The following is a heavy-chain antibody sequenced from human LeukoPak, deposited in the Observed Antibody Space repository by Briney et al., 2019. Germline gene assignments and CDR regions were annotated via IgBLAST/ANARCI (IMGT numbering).Heavy chain of an antibody. CDR3: AKFVGSGWSKSSYYFDY. CDR2: ISGGGFST. V-gene: IGHV3-23*01. J-gene: IGHJ4*02. Sequence: GGSLRLSCAASGFTFSSYAVSWVRQAPGKGLEWVSAISGGGFSTFYTDSVKGRFTISRDRSKNTLYLQMNSLRVEDTAVYYCAKFVGSGWSKSSYYFDYWGQGTLVTVSS. CDR1: GFTFSSYA. D-gene: IGHD6-19*01.